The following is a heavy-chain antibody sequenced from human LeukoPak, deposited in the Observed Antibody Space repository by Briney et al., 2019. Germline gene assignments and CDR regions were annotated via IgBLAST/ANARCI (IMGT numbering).Heavy chain of an antibody. CDR1: GYTFTSYY. CDR2: INPSGGST. V-gene: IGHV1-46*01. J-gene: IGHJ4*02. CDR3: AKSIMATEGLLDY. Sequence: GASVKVSCKASGYTFTSYYMHWVRQAPGQGLEWRGIINPSGGSTSYAQKFQGRVTMTRDTSTSTVYMELSSLRSEDTAVYYCAKSIMATEGLLDYWGQGTLVSVSS. D-gene: IGHD5-24*01.